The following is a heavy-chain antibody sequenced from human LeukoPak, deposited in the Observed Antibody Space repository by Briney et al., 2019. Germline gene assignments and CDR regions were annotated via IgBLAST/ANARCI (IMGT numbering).Heavy chain of an antibody. V-gene: IGHV1-2*02. CDR2: INPNSGGT. D-gene: IGHD5-24*01. CDR3: ARSQHRRDGYNQLDC. CDR1: GFTFSSYA. Sequence: GGSLRLSCAASGFTFSSYAMHWVRQAPGQGLEWMGWINPNSGGTNYAQKFQGRVTMTRDTSISTAYMELSSLRSEDTAVYYCARSQHRRDGYNQLDCWGQGTLVTVSS. J-gene: IGHJ4*02.